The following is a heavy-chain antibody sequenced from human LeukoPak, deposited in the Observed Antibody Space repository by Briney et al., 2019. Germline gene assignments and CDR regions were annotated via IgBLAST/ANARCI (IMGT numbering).Heavy chain of an antibody. CDR1: GFIFSSYW. CDR2: RKKDGSEK. J-gene: IGHJ4*02. D-gene: IGHD4-23*01. Sequence: GGSLRLSCAASGFIFSSYWMSWVRQAPGNWLESLTNRKKDGSEKYYVESVKCRFTISRDNDKNSLYLQMNSLRAEDTAVYYCARVPDDGGTVFDYWGQGTLVTVSS. CDR3: ARVPDDGGTVFDY. V-gene: IGHV3-7*01.